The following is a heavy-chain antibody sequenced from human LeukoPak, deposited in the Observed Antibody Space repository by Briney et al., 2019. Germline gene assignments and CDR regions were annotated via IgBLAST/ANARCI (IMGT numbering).Heavy chain of an antibody. CDR3: ARTLTPLRTGFDY. CDR1: GYSISSGYY. CDR2: IHHSGST. Sequence: SETLSFTCTVSGYSISSGYYWAWIRQPPGKGLEWIGSIHHSGSTYYNPSLESRVTISVDTSKNQFSLRLSSVTAADTAVYYCARTLTPLRTGFDYWGQGTLVTVSS. V-gene: IGHV4-38-2*02. J-gene: IGHJ4*02. D-gene: IGHD4-11*01.